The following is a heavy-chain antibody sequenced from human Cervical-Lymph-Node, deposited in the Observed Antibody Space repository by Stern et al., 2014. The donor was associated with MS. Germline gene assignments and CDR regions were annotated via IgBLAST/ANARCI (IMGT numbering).Heavy chain of an antibody. Sequence: EDQLVESGGGLVQPGGSLRLSCAGSGFTFSSYAMSWVRQAPGKGLEWVSAISGSGSTYYAESVKGRFTISRDNSKNTLFLLMNGLRAEDTAVYYCAKGYDSGGYYFDYWGQGTLVTVYS. CDR1: GFTFSSYA. D-gene: IGHD3-22*01. CDR3: AKGYDSGGYYFDY. J-gene: IGHJ4*02. V-gene: IGHV3-23*04. CDR2: ISGSGST.